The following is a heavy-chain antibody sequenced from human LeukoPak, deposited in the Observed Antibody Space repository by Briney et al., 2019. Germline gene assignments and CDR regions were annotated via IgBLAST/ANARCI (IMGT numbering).Heavy chain of an antibody. D-gene: IGHD6-6*01. CDR1: GFILRDAY. CDR3: ARGAPTARRNYYYYMDV. Sequence: GGSLRLSCAASGFILRDAYMSWVRQAPGKGLEWVSSISSSSSYIYYADSVKGRFTISRDNAKNSLYLQMNSLRAEDTAVYYCARGAPTARRNYYYYMDVWGKGTTVTVSS. V-gene: IGHV3-21*01. CDR2: ISSSSSYI. J-gene: IGHJ6*03.